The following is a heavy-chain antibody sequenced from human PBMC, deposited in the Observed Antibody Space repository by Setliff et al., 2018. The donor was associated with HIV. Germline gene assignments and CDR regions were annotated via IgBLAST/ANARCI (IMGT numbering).Heavy chain of an antibody. Sequence: PSETLSLTCTVSDGSISRTSYYWGWIRQPPGRGLEWIGSVYYTGSTYYNPSLKSRVTTSIDSSKNQFSLKLSSVTAADTAVYYCARDRYTWNYGKNYMDVWGKGTTVTVSS. J-gene: IGHJ6*03. V-gene: IGHV4-39*02. CDR1: DGSISRTSYY. CDR3: ARDRYTWNYGKNYMDV. CDR2: VYYTGST. D-gene: IGHD1-7*01.